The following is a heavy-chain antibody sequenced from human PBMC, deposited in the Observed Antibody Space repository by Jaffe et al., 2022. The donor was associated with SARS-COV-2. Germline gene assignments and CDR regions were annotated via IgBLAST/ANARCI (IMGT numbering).Heavy chain of an antibody. J-gene: IGHJ4*02. CDR3: TRDWEYRNSERTDFDY. V-gene: IGHV3-21*01. D-gene: IGHD6-6*01. CDR2: ITSTSSYI. CDR1: GFTFSTYR. Sequence: EVQLVESGGGLVKPGESLRLSCSASGFTFSTYRMNWVRQAPGKGLEWVSSITSTSSYIHYADSVRGRFIISRDNARNSLYLQMNNLRAEDTAMYYCTRDWEYRNSERTDFDYWGQGTLVAVSS.